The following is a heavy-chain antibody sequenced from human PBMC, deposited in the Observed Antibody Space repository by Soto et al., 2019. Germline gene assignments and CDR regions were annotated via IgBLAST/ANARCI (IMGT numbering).Heavy chain of an antibody. Sequence: SETLSLTCTVSGGSISSYYWSWIRQPPGKGLEWIGYIYYSGSTNYNPSLKSRVTISVDTSKNQFSLKLSSVTAADTAVYYCARGDCSSTSCYVGYMDVWGKGTTVTVSS. J-gene: IGHJ6*03. CDR1: GGSISSYY. CDR3: ARGDCSSTSCYVGYMDV. V-gene: IGHV4-59*01. CDR2: IYYSGST. D-gene: IGHD2-2*01.